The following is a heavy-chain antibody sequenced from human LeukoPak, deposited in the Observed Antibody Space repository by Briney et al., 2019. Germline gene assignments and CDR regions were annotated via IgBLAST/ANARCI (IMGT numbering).Heavy chain of an antibody. CDR2: MYLSGTT. D-gene: IGHD6-13*01. V-gene: IGHV4-4*02. CDR1: GDSINSLDL. Sequence: PSGTLSLTCTVSGDSINSLDLWSWVRQPPGKGLEWIGEMYLSGTTHSNPSVKSRVTISIDKSKNQFFLNLSSVTAADTAVYYCARILQTGDIAAAGNNWFDPWGQGTLVTVSS. J-gene: IGHJ5*02. CDR3: ARILQTGDIAAAGNNWFDP.